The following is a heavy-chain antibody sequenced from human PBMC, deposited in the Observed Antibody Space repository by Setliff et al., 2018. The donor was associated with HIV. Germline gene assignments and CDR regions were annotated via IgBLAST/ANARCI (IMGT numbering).Heavy chain of an antibody. Sequence: ASVKVSCKASGYTFSNYGISWVRQAPGQGLEWMGWISAYNGNTNYAQKFRGRVTMTTVTSTSTAYMELRSLRSDDTAVYYCARLSIPAYYYMDVWGKGTTVTVSS. CDR1: GYTFSNYG. D-gene: IGHD2-21*01. CDR3: ARLSIPAYYYMDV. CDR2: ISAYNGNT. V-gene: IGHV1-18*01. J-gene: IGHJ6*03.